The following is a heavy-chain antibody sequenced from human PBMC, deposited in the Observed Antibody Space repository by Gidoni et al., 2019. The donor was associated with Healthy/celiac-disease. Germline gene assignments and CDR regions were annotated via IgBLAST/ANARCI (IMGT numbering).Heavy chain of an antibody. J-gene: IGHJ6*02. CDR3: ARDKELLWFGTHYFGMDV. V-gene: IGHV4-39*07. D-gene: IGHD3-10*01. Sequence: QLQLQESGPGLVKPSETLSLTCTVSGGSISSSNYYWGWIRQPPGKGLEWIGSIYYRGSTYYNPSLKSRVTISVDTSKNQFSLKLRSVTAADTAVYYCARDKELLWFGTHYFGMDVWGQGTTVTVSS. CDR1: GGSISSSNYY. CDR2: IYYRGST.